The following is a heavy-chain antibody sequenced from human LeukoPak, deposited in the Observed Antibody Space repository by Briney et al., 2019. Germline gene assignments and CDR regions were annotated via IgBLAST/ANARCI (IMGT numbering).Heavy chain of an antibody. Sequence: GGSLRLSCAASGFTFSDYYMSWIRQAPGKGLEWVSYISSSGSTIYYADSVKGRFTISRDNAKNTLYLQMNSLRVEDTAVYYCAGAYLNRLHTFGPWGQGTLVTVSS. CDR1: GFTFSDYY. D-gene: IGHD4-11*01. J-gene: IGHJ5*02. CDR2: ISSSGSTI. V-gene: IGHV3-11*04. CDR3: AGAYLNRLHTFGP.